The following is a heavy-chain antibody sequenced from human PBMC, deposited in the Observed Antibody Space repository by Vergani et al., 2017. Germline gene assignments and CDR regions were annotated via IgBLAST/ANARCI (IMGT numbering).Heavy chain of an antibody. J-gene: IGHJ3*02. CDR2: IYPGDSDT. CDR1: GYSFTSYW. Sequence: EVQLVQSGAEVKKPGESLKISCKGSGYSFTSYWIGWVRQMPGKGLEWMGIIYPGDSDTRYSPSFQGQVTISADKSISTAYLQWSSLKASDTAMYYCARRFGYGSASYPIDAFDIWGQGTMVTVSS. CDR3: ARRFGYGSASYPIDAFDI. V-gene: IGHV5-51*03. D-gene: IGHD3-10*01.